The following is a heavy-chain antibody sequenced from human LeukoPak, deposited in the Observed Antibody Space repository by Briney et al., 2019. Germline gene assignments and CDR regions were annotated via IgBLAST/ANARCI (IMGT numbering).Heavy chain of an antibody. CDR2: INPGDSTT. J-gene: IGHJ4*02. V-gene: IGHV1-46*01. CDR3: VRASSGTKTRLDY. D-gene: IGHD1-7*01. Sequence: ASVEVSCKASGYTFSTYNVHWVRQAPGQGLEWMGIINPGDSTTTYAQMFQGRVTMTRDTSTTTVYMELSSLRSEDTAVYYCVRASSGTKTRLDYWGQGTLVTVSS. CDR1: GYTFSTYN.